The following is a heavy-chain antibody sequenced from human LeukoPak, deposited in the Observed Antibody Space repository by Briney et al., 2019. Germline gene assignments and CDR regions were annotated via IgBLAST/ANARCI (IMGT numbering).Heavy chain of an antibody. V-gene: IGHV4-34*01. J-gene: IGHJ1*01. CDR3: ARGTQGYCSSTSCAEYFQH. D-gene: IGHD2-2*01. CDR1: GGSFSGYY. CDR2: INHSGST. Sequence: SETLSLTCAVYGGSFSGYYWSWIRQPPGKGLEWIGEINHSGSTNYNPSLESRVTISVDTSKNQFSPKLSSVTAADTAVYYCARGTQGYCSSTSCAEYFQHWGQGTLVTVSS.